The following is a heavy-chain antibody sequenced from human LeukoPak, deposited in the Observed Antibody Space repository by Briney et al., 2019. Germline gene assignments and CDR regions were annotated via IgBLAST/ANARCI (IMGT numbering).Heavy chain of an antibody. CDR1: GFTVSSNY. V-gene: IGHV3-53*01. CDR3: ARGGSLGRGYYFDY. Sequence: GGSLRLSCAASGFTVSSNYMSWVRQAPGKGLEWVSVIYSGGSTYYADSVKGRFTISRDNSKNTLYLQMNSLRAEDTAVYYCARGGSLGRGYYFDYWGQGTLVTVSS. J-gene: IGHJ4*02. D-gene: IGHD7-27*01. CDR2: IYSGGST.